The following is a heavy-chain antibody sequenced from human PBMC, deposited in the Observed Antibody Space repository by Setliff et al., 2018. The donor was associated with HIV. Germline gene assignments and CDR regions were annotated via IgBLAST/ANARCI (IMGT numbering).Heavy chain of an antibody. V-gene: IGHV3-21*01. J-gene: IGHJ1*01. CDR2: ISGST. Sequence: GGSLRLSCAASGFTFSTYRMNWVRQAPGKGLEWVSSISGSTYYADSVKGRFTISRDNSKNTLYLQMNSLRAEDTAVYYCAKDRTTIPRYLQHWGQGTLVTVSS. D-gene: IGHD5-12*01. CDR3: AKDRTTIPRYLQH. CDR1: GFTFSTYR.